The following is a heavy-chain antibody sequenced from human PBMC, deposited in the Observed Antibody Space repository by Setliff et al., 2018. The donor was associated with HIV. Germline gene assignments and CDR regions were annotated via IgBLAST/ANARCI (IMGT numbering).Heavy chain of an antibody. D-gene: IGHD6-19*01. J-gene: IGHJ5*02. V-gene: IGHV4-39*02. CDR3: ARGPARAVARPGWLDP. Sequence: SETLSLTCSVSGVSTSSSTYYWGWIRQPPGKGLEWIGYIFYTGSTYYNPSLKSRVTISVDTSKNHFSLRLSHVTAADTAVYYCARGPARAVARPGWLDPWGQGTLVTVSS. CDR1: GVSTSSSTYY. CDR2: IFYTGST.